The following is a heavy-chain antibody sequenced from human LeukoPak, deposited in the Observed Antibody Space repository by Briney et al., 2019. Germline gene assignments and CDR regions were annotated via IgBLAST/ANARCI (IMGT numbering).Heavy chain of an antibody. CDR3: ASPTGTTDY. CDR2: ISYDGSNK. J-gene: IGHJ4*02. D-gene: IGHD1-7*01. CDR1: GFTFSSYA. V-gene: IGHV3-30-3*01. Sequence: GGSLRLSCAASGFTFSSYAMHWVRQAPGKGLEWVAVISYDGSNKYYADSVKGRFTISRDNSKNTLYLQMNSLRAEDTAVYYCASPTGTTDYWGQGTLVTVSP.